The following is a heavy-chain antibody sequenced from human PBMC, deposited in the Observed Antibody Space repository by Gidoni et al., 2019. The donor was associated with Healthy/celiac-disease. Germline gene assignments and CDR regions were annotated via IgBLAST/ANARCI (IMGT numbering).Heavy chain of an antibody. CDR3: AREGYGDYLNWFDP. J-gene: IGHJ5*02. CDR1: GGYISSGGYS. V-gene: IGHV4-30-2*01. Sequence: QLQLQESGSGLVKPSQTLSLTCAVSGGYISSGGYSWSWIRQPPGKGLEWIGYIYPSWSTYYNPSLKSRVTISVDRSKNQFSLKLSSVTAADTAVYYFAREGYGDYLNWFDPWGQGTLVTVSS. CDR2: IYPSWST. D-gene: IGHD4-17*01.